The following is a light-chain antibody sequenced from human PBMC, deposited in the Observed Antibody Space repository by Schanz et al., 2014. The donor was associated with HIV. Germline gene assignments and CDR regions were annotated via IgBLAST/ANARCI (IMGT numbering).Light chain of an antibody. V-gene: IGLV1-51*01. Sequence: QSVLTQPPSVSAAPGQKVTISCSGSTSNIANNFVSWYQQLPGTAPKLLIYDNYKRPSEIPDRFSGSKSGTSATLGITGLXXXDEADYYCGAWDSSLSVLLFGGGTQLTVL. CDR2: DNY. J-gene: IGLJ2*01. CDR3: GAWDSSLSVLL. CDR1: TSNIANNF.